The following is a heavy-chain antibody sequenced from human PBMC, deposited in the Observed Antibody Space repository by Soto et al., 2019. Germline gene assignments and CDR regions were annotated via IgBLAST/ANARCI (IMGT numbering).Heavy chain of an antibody. CDR1: GYTFTSYG. Sequence: ASVKVSCKASGYTFTSYGISWVRQAPGQGLEWMGWISAYNGNTNYAQKLQGRVTMTTDTSTSTAYMELRSLRSDDTAVYYCARDFWSGHGGPTGIQYYYSYGMDVWGQGTTVTVSS. CDR3: ARDFWSGHGGPTGIQYYYSYGMDV. CDR2: ISAYNGNT. D-gene: IGHD3-3*01. J-gene: IGHJ6*02. V-gene: IGHV1-18*01.